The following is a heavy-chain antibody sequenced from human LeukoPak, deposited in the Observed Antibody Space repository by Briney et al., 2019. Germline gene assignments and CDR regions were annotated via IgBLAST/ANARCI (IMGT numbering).Heavy chain of an antibody. CDR3: ARGRAAAMPIGPFDY. CDR1: GYTFTSCG. J-gene: IGHJ4*02. V-gene: IGHV1-18*01. Sequence: GASVKVSCKASGYTFTSCGISWVRQAPGQGLEWMGWISAYNGNTNYAQKLRGRVTMTTDTSTSTAYMELRSLRSDDTAVYYCARGRAAAMPIGPFDYWGQGTLVTVSS. CDR2: ISAYNGNT. D-gene: IGHD2-2*01.